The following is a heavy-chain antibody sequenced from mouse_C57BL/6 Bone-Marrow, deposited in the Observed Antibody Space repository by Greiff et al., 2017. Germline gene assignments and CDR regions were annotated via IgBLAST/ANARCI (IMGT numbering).Heavy chain of an antibody. D-gene: IGHD2-1*01. CDR1: GFSLTSYG. CDR2: IWSGGST. J-gene: IGHJ3*01. V-gene: IGHV2-2*01. Sequence: VQLQESGPGLVQPSQSLSITCTVSGFSLTSYGVHWVRQSPGKGLEWLGVIWSGGSTDSNAAFIYRLSISKDNSKSQVFFKMNSLKADDTAIYYCARRYGNYDGFADWGQGTLVTVSA. CDR3: ARRYGNYDGFAD.